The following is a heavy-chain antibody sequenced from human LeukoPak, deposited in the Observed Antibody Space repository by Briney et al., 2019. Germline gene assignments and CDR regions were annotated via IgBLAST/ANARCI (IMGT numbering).Heavy chain of an antibody. J-gene: IGHJ4*02. V-gene: IGHV4-38-2*02. CDR3: ARAGGRWEPDSVYDY. D-gene: IGHD1-26*01. CDR1: GYSISSGYY. Sequence: SETLSLTCTVSGYSISSGYYWGWIRQPPGKGLEWIGSIYHSGSTYYNPSLKSRVTISVDTTKNQFSLKLSSVTAADTAVYYCARAGGRWEPDSVYDYWGQGTLVTVSS. CDR2: IYHSGST.